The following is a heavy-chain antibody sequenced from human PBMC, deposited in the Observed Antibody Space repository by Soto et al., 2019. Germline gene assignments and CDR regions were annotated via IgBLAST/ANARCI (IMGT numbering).Heavy chain of an antibody. J-gene: IGHJ3*02. CDR2: IYHSGST. CDR1: GGSISSGGYS. Sequence: SETLSLTCAVSGGSISSGGYSWSWIRQPPGKGLEWIGYIYHSGSTYYNPSLKNRVTISVDRSKNQFSLKLSSVTAADTAVYYCAGAYSSRWFDAFDIWGQGTMVTVS. CDR3: AGAYSSRWFDAFDI. D-gene: IGHD6-13*01. V-gene: IGHV4-30-2*01.